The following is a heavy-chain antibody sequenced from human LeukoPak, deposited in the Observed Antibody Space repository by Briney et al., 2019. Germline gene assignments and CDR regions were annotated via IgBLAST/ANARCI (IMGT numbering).Heavy chain of an antibody. J-gene: IGHJ4*02. V-gene: IGHV4-4*02. Sequence: SETLSLTCAVSGGSISSTYWWSWVRPPPGKGLEWIGEVYHSGNTNYNPSLKSRVTISVDKSKNQFSLKLSSVTAADTAMYYCARGEFDGGVYFDYWGQGTLVTVSS. CDR2: VYHSGNT. D-gene: IGHD3-16*01. CDR3: ARGEFDGGVYFDY. CDR1: GGSISSTYW.